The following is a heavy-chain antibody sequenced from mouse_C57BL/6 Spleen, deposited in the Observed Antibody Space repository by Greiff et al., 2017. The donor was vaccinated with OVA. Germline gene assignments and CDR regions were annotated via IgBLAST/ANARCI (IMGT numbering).Heavy chain of an antibody. CDR1: GFSLTSYG. V-gene: IGHV2-2*01. Sequence: QVQLQQSGPGLVQPSQRLSITCTVSGFSLTSYGVHWVRQSPGKGLEWMGVIWSGGSTDYTAAFISRLSISKDNSKSQVFFKMNSLQADDTAIYYCARNMVTTYFDYWGQGTTLTVSS. CDR3: ARNMVTTYFDY. CDR2: IWSGGST. J-gene: IGHJ2*01. D-gene: IGHD2-2*01.